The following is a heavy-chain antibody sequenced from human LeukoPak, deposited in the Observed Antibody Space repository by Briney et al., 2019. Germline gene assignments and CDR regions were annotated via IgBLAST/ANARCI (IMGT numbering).Heavy chain of an antibody. Sequence: GVSLRLSCAASVFTFSSYAMSWVRQAPGKGLEWVSGIRARGDSPHYADSVKGRFTISRDNSKNTLYLQMNSLRAEDTAVYYCARALNGYCSAGSCNGDHWGQGTLVTVSS. CDR3: ARALNGYCSAGSCNGDH. J-gene: IGHJ4*02. V-gene: IGHV3-23*01. CDR1: VFTFSSYA. D-gene: IGHD2-15*01. CDR2: IRARGDSP.